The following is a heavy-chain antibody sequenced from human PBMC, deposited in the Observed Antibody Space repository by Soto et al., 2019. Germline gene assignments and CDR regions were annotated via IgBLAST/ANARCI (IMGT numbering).Heavy chain of an antibody. CDR1: GYTFTSYG. Sequence: ASVKVSCKASGYTFTSYGISWVRQAPGQGLEWMGWISAYNGNTNYAQKLQGRVTMTTDTSTSTAYMELRSLRSDDTAVYYCARDLPRYYDFWSGYYDFIYYGMDVWGQGTTVTVS. V-gene: IGHV1-18*01. CDR3: ARDLPRYYDFWSGYYDFIYYGMDV. CDR2: ISAYNGNT. D-gene: IGHD3-3*01. J-gene: IGHJ6*02.